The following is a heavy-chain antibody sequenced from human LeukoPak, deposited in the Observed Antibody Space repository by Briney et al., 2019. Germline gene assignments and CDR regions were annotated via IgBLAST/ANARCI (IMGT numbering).Heavy chain of an antibody. D-gene: IGHD2-2*01. CDR3: ARSRTVPATPGY. CDR1: GYTFTSYY. CDR2: INPSGGST. Sequence: ASVKVSCKASGYTFTSYYMHWVRQAPGQGLEWMGIINPSGGSTSYAQKFQGRVTMTRDMSTGTVYMELSSLRSEDTAVYYCARSRTVPATPGYWGQGTLVTVSS. J-gene: IGHJ4*02. V-gene: IGHV1-46*01.